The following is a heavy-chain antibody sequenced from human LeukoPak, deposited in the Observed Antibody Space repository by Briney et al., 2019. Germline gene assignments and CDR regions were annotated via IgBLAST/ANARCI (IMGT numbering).Heavy chain of an antibody. D-gene: IGHD2-21*02. J-gene: IGHJ4*02. Sequence: LGGSLRLSCAASGFTFSDYNMRWIRQAPGKGLEWVSSISRSGSTKYYADSVKGRFTISRDNAKNSLFLQMNSLRAEDTALYYCARDSPSDSAYDYWGQGTLVTVSS. CDR1: GFTFSDYN. CDR2: ISRSGSTK. V-gene: IGHV3-11*01. CDR3: ARDSPSDSAYDY.